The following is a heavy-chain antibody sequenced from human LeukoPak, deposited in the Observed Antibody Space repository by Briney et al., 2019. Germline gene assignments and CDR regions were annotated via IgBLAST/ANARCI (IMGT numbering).Heavy chain of an antibody. J-gene: IGHJ4*02. CDR2: MSSDENTK. CDR3: ARDLRKLRWLDY. Sequence: QPGGSLRLSCAASGFTFSTYAMHWVRQAPGKGLEWVAVMSSDENTKYYADSVKGRFTISRDNSKNTLFLQMDTLRPEDTAVYYCARDLRKLRWLDYWGQGTLVTVSS. V-gene: IGHV3-30*04. CDR1: GFTFSTYA. D-gene: IGHD4-23*01.